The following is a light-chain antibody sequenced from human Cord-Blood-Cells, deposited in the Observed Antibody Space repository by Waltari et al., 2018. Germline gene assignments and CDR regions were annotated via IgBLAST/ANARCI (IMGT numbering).Light chain of an antibody. V-gene: IGLV2-14*01. CDR1: SRDVCGYHY. CDR3: SSYTSSSTKV. Sequence: QIALTQTASVSGSPGQCLTIPCPESSRDVCGYHYPSWYQQHPGKAPKLMIYEVSNRPSGVSNRFSGSKSGNTASLTISGLQAEDEADYYCSSYTSSSTKVFGTGTKVTVL. J-gene: IGLJ1*01. CDR2: EVS.